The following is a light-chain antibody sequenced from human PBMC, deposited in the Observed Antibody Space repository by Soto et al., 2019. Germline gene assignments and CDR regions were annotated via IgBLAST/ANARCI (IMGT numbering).Light chain of an antibody. CDR1: SSDVGAYNY. J-gene: IGLJ1*01. CDR2: DVS. V-gene: IGLV2-14*01. Sequence: QSALTQPASVPGSPGQSITISCSGTSSDVGAYNYVSWYQQHPGKAPRVMIYDVSNRPSGVSNRFSGSKSGNTATLTISGLQAEDEADYYCSSYTSDNTYVFATGTKLTVL. CDR3: SSYTSDNTYV.